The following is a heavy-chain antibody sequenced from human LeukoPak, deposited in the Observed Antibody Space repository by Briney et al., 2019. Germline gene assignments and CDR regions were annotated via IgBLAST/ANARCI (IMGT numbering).Heavy chain of an antibody. CDR3: ATVTPIRYCSGGSCYGYGMDV. CDR1: GYTLTELS. CDR2: FDPEDGET. D-gene: IGHD2-15*01. J-gene: IGHJ6*02. V-gene: IGHV1-24*01. Sequence: ASVKVSCKVSGYTLTELSMHWVRQAPGKGLEWMGGFDPEDGETIYAQKFQGRVTITEDTSTDTAYMELSSLRSEDTAVYYCATVTPIRYCSGGSCYGYGMDVWGQGTTVTVSS.